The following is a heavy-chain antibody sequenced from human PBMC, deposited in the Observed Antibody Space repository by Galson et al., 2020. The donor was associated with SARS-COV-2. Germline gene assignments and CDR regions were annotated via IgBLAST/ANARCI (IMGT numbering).Heavy chain of an antibody. D-gene: IGHD6-19*01. CDR1: GFTFSNAW. V-gene: IGHV3-15*07. J-gene: IGHJ4*02. CDR2: IKSKTDGGTT. Sequence: GGSLRLSCAASGFTFSNAWMNWVRQAPGKGLEWVGRIKSKTDGGTTDYAAPVKGRFTISRDDSKNTLYLQMNSLKTEDTAVYYCTTVTGSSGLGRRDYWGQGTLVTVSS. CDR3: TTVTGSSGLGRRDY.